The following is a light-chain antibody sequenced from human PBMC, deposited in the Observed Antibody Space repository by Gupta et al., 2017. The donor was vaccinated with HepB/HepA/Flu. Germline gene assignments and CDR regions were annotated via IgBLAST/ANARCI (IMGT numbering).Light chain of an antibody. J-gene: IGKJ1*01. CDR2: KAS. Sequence: DIQMTQSPSTLSASVGDRVTITCRASQSISDWLAWYQQKPGKAPKLLIYKASSLESGVPSRFSGSGSGTEFILTISSLQPDDFATYYYQQYNTYSTFGQGTKVEVK. CDR3: QQYNTYST. CDR1: QSISDW. V-gene: IGKV1-5*03.